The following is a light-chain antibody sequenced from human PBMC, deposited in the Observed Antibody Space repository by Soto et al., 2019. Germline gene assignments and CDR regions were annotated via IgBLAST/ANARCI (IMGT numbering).Light chain of an antibody. CDR1: SSNIGAGYD. CDR2: GNS. V-gene: IGLV1-40*01. CDR3: QSYDSSLSARV. J-gene: IGLJ3*02. Sequence: QSVLTQPPSVSGAPGQSGTISCTGSSSNIGAGYDVHWYQQLPGTAPKLLIYGNSNRPSGVPDRFSGSKSGTSASLAITGLQAGDEADYSCQSYDSSLSARVFGGGTKLTVI.